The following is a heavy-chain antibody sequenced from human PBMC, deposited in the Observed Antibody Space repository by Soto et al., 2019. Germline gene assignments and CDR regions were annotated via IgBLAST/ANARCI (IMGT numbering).Heavy chain of an antibody. CDR3: ARAIYTQNGSGSSESWFDP. D-gene: IGHD3-10*01. CDR2: INHSGST. J-gene: IGHJ5*02. V-gene: IGHV4-34*01. Sequence: SETLSLTCAVYGGSFSGYYWSWIHQPPGKGLEWIGEINHSGSTNYNPSLKSRVTISVDTSKNQFSLKLSPVTAADTAVYYCARAIYTQNGSGSSESWFDPWGQGTLVTVSS. CDR1: GGSFSGYY.